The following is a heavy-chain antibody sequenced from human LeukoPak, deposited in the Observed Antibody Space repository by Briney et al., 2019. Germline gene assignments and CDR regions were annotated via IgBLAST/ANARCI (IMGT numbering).Heavy chain of an antibody. V-gene: IGHV3-48*02. Sequence: GGSLRLPCAASGFTFSSYSMNWVRQAPGKGLEWVSYISSSSSIYYYADSVKGRFTISRDNARNSLYLQMNSLRDEDTAVYYCAKDEPRWGQETLVTVSS. CDR2: ISSSSSIY. CDR3: AKDEPR. CDR1: GFTFSSYS. J-gene: IGHJ4*02.